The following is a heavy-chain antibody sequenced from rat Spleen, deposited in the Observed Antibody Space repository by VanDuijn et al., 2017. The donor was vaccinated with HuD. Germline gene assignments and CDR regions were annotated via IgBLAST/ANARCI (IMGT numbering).Heavy chain of an antibody. V-gene: IGHV5-7*01. D-gene: IGHD1-10*01. CDR3: ASRTNGFYWYFDV. CDR2: ISYDGGST. CDR1: GFTFSDYN. Sequence: EVQLVESGGGLVQPGRSLKLSCAAAGFTFSDYNMAWVRQAPKQGLEWVASISYDGGSTYYRDSVKGRSTISRDNARGTLYLQMDSLRSEDTATYYCASRTNGFYWYFDVWGPGTMVTVSS. J-gene: IGHJ1*01.